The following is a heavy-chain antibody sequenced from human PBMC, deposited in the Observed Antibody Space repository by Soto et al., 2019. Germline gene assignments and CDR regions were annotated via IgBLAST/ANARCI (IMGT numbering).Heavy chain of an antibody. CDR2: IRYDGSNI. V-gene: IGHV3-33*01. J-gene: IGHJ4*02. D-gene: IGHD6-19*01. CDR1: GNIFSGFG. Sequence: GGSLRLSCAASGNIFSGFGMHWVRQAPGKGLEWVAVIRYDGSNIYYADSVQGRFTISRDNSKNTLYLQMNSLRAEDTAVYYCARQPGYSSGFFDYWGQGTLVTVSS. CDR3: ARQPGYSSGFFDY.